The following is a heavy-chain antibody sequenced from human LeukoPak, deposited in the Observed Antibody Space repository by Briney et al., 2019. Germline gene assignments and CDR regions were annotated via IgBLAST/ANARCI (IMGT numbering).Heavy chain of an antibody. D-gene: IGHD3-16*02. CDR3: AILRLGELSLGWFDP. J-gene: IGHJ5*02. Sequence: ASVKVSCKASGYTFTGYYMHWVRQAPGQGLEWMGWINPNSGGTNYAQKFQGRVTMTRDTSISTAYMELSRLRSDDTAVYYCAILRLGELSLGWFDPWGQGTLVTVSS. V-gene: IGHV1-2*02. CDR1: GYTFTGYY. CDR2: INPNSGGT.